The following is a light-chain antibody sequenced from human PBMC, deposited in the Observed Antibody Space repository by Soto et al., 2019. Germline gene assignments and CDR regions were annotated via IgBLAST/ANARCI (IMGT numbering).Light chain of an antibody. CDR2: LNSDGSH. Sequence: QLVLTQSPSASASLGASVKLTCTLSSGHSSYAIAWHQQQPEKGPRYLMKLNSDGSHSNGDGIPDRFSGSSSGAERYLTISSRQSEDEADYYCQTWGTGIHYVFGTGTKVTVL. CDR3: QTWGTGIHYV. V-gene: IGLV4-69*01. CDR1: SGHSSYA. J-gene: IGLJ1*01.